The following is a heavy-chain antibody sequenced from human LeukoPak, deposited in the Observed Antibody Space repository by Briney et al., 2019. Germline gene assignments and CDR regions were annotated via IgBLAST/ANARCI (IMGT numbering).Heavy chain of an antibody. Sequence: SETLSLTCTVSGGSISSSSYYWGWIRQPPGKGLEWIGSIYYSGSTYYNPSLKSRVTISVDTSKNQFSLKLSSVTAADTAVYYCARVVDILTYYGMDVWGQGTTVTVSS. CDR3: ARVVDILTYYGMDV. J-gene: IGHJ6*02. D-gene: IGHD3-9*01. CDR1: GGSISSSSYY. CDR2: IYYSGST. V-gene: IGHV4-39*07.